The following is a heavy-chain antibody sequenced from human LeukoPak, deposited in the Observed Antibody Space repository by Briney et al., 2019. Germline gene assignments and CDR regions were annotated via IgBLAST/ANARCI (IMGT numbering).Heavy chain of an antibody. CDR3: ARDRRITIFGVVITPLNY. CDR1: GYTFTSYG. V-gene: IGHV1-18*01. CDR2: ISAYNGNT. Sequence: GVSVKVSCKASGYTFTSYGTSWVRQAPGQGLEWMGWISAYNGNTNYAQKLQGRVTMTTDTSTSTAYMELRSLRSDDTAVYYCARDRRITIFGVVITPLNYWGQGTLVTVSS. J-gene: IGHJ4*02. D-gene: IGHD3-3*01.